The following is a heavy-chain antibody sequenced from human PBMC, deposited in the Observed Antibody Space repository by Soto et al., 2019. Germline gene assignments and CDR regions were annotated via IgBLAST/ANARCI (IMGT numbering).Heavy chain of an antibody. J-gene: IGHJ6*02. D-gene: IGHD5-18*01. V-gene: IGHV4-31*03. Sequence: PSETLSLTCTVSGGSISSGGYYWSWIRHHPGKGLEWIGYIYYSGSTYYNPSLKSRVTISVDTSKNQFSLKLSSVTAADTAVYYCARGISGYSYEGALNYYYYGMDVWGQGTTVTVSS. CDR1: GGSISSGGYY. CDR3: ARGISGYSYEGALNYYYYGMDV. CDR2: IYYSGST.